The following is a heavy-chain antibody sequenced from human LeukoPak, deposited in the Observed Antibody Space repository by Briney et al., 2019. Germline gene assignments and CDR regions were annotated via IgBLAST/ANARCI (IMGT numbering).Heavy chain of an antibody. D-gene: IGHD3-9*01. J-gene: IGHJ3*02. Sequence: GASVKVSCKASGYTFTSYDINWVRQATGQGLEWMGWMNPNSGNTGYAQKFQGRVTMTRNTSISTAYMELSSLRSEDTAVYYCARGHKLRYFDWLTWWRVGDAFDIWGQGTMVTVSS. CDR1: GYTFTSYD. CDR3: ARGHKLRYFDWLTWWRVGDAFDI. V-gene: IGHV1-8*01. CDR2: MNPNSGNT.